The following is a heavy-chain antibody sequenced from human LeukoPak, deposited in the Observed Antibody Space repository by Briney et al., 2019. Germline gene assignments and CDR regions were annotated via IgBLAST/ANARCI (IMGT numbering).Heavy chain of an antibody. Sequence: GGSLRLSCAASGFTFSSYWMHWVRQAPGKGLVWVSRINSDGSSTSYADSVKGRFTISRDNAKNSLYLQMNSLRAEDTAVYYCARWSLGGRDFDYWGQGTLVTVSS. J-gene: IGHJ4*02. CDR2: INSDGSST. V-gene: IGHV3-74*01. D-gene: IGHD1-26*01. CDR1: GFTFSSYW. CDR3: ARWSLGGRDFDY.